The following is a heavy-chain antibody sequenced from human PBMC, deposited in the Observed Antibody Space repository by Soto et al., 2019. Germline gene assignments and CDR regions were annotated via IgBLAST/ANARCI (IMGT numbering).Heavy chain of an antibody. CDR2: IYYSGST. V-gene: IGHV4-59*01. CDR1: GGSISSYY. CDR3: VRDGNGMDV. J-gene: IGHJ6*02. Sequence: PSETLSLTCTVSGGSISSYYWSWIRQPPGKGLEWIGYIYYSGSTNYNPSLKSRVTISVDTSKNQFSLKLSSVTAADTAVYYCVRDGNGMDVWGQGTTVTVSS.